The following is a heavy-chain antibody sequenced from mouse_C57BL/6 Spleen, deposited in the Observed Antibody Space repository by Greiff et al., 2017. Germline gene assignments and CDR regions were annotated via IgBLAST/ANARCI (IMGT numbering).Heavy chain of an antibody. CDR3: GAYGNYGGFAY. V-gene: IGHV1-82*01. D-gene: IGHD2-1*01. CDR2: IYPGDGDT. Sequence: VQLQQSGPELVKPGASVKISCKASGYAFSSSWMNWVKQRPGKGLEWIGRIYPGDGDTNYNGKFKGKATLTADKSSSTAYMQLSSLTSEDSAVYVCGAYGNYGGFAYWGQGTLVTVSA. CDR1: GYAFSSSW. J-gene: IGHJ3*01.